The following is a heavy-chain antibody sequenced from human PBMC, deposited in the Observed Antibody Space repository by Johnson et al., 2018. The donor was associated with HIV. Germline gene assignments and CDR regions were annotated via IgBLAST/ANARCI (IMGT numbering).Heavy chain of an antibody. J-gene: IGHJ3*02. D-gene: IGHD5-18*01. CDR2: ISSNGGST. CDR3: ARELQLWFSAFDI. CDR1: GFTFSSYA. V-gene: IGHV3-64*01. Sequence: EVQLVESGGGLVQPGGSLRLSCAASGFTFSSYAMHWVRQAPGKGLEYVSAISSNGGSTYYATSVKGRFTISRDNSKNTLYLQMGSLRAEDMAVYYCARELQLWFSAFDIWGQGTMVTVSS.